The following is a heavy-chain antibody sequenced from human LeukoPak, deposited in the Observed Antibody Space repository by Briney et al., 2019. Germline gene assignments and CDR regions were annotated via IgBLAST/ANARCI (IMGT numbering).Heavy chain of an antibody. D-gene: IGHD5-18*01. Sequence: GGSLRLSCTASGFTFGDYAMSWVRQAPGKGLEWVGFIRSKAHGGTTEYAASVKGRFTISRDDSKSIAYLQMNSLKTEDTAVYYCTRVGSPSVYSYGLYYFDYWGQGTLVTVSS. CDR1: GFTFGDYA. CDR3: TRVGSPSVYSYGLYYFDY. V-gene: IGHV3-49*04. CDR2: IRSKAHGGTT. J-gene: IGHJ4*02.